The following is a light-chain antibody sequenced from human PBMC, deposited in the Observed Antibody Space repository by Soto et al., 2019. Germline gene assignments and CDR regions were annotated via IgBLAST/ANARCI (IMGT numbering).Light chain of an antibody. CDR1: HFVASSY. CDR3: QQYGSSPGT. Sequence: EIVLTQSPGTLSLAQGERATLSCSASHFVASSYVAWYQQKPGQAPRLLIYGASSRATGIPDRFSGSGSGTDFTLTISRLEPEDFAVYYCQQYGSSPGTFGQGTKVDI. CDR2: GAS. J-gene: IGKJ1*01. V-gene: IGKV3-20*01.